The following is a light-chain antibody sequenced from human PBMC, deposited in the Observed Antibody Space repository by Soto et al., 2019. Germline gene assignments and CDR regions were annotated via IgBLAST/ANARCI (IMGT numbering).Light chain of an antibody. J-gene: IGKJ5*01. CDR2: DAS. Sequence: EIVLTQSPATLSLSPGEGATLSCRASHSVSRYLAWYQQKPGQAPRLLIYDASNRATGIPARFSGSGSGTDFTLTISSLEPEDFAVYYCQQYGSSQVTFGQGTRLEIK. V-gene: IGKV3-11*01. CDR3: QQYGSSQVT. CDR1: HSVSRY.